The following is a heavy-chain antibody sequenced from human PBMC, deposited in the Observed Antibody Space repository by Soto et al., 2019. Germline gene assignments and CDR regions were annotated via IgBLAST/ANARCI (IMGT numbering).Heavy chain of an antibody. CDR2: IYYSGST. D-gene: IGHD2-2*01. J-gene: IGHJ4*02. Sequence: SETLSLTCTVSGGSISSGDYYWSWIRQPPGKGLEWIGYIYYSGSTYYNPSLKSRVTISVDTSKNQFSLKLSSVTAADTAVYYCASLGYCSSTSCSYYFDYWGQGTLVTVSS. V-gene: IGHV4-30-4*01. CDR3: ASLGYCSSTSCSYYFDY. CDR1: GGSISSGDYY.